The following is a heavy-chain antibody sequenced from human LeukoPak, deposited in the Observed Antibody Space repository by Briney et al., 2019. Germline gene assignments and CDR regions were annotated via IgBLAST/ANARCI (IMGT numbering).Heavy chain of an antibody. D-gene: IGHD2-15*01. CDR2: INPNSGGT. Sequence: ASVKVSCKASGYTFTGYDMHWVRQAPGQGLEWMGWINPNSGGTNYAQKFQGRVTMTRDTSISTAYMELSRLRSDDTAVYYCAISCSGGSCYSEGNYYMDVWGKGTTVTVSS. CDR3: AISCSGGSCYSEGNYYMDV. J-gene: IGHJ6*03. V-gene: IGHV1-2*02. CDR1: GYTFTGYD.